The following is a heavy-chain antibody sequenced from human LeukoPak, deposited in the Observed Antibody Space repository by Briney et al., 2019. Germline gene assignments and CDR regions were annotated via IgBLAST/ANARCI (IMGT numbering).Heavy chain of an antibody. CDR3: AREIVGYCSGGSCYQKRWRYYYYMDV. J-gene: IGHJ6*03. CDR2: IYTSGST. V-gene: IGHV4-4*07. CDR1: GGSISSYY. D-gene: IGHD2-15*01. Sequence: SETLSLTCPVSGGSISSYYWSWIRQPAGKGLEWIGRIYTSGSTNYNPSLKSRVTMSVDTSKNQFSLKLSSVTAADTAVYYCAREIVGYCSGGSCYQKRWRYYYYMDVWGKGTTVTISS.